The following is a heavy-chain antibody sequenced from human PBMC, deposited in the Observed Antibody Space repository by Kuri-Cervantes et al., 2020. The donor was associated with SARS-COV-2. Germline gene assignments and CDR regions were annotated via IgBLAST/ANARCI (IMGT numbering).Heavy chain of an antibody. CDR3: ARGGRYCSSTSCYAPDY. V-gene: IGHV3-30*04. CDR1: GFTFSSYA. Sequence: GGSLRLSCAASGFTFSSYAMHWVRQAPGKGLEWVAVISYDGSNKYYADSVKGRFTISRDNSKNTLYLQMNSLRAEDTAVYYCARGGRYCSSTSCYAPDYWGQGTLVTVSS. D-gene: IGHD2-2*01. CDR2: ISYDGSNK. J-gene: IGHJ4*02.